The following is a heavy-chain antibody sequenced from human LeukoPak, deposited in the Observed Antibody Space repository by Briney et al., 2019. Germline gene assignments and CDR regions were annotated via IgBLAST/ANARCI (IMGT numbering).Heavy chain of an antibody. V-gene: IGHV3-23*01. D-gene: IGHD5-12*01. J-gene: IGHJ6*03. CDR1: GFTFSDYY. CDR2: ISGSGGGT. Sequence: PGGSLRLSCAASGFTFSDYYMSWIRQAPGKGLEWVSFISGSGGGTYYADSVKGRFTISRENSKNTLYLQMNSLRVEDTAVYYCARGGLVDDFIVATIKPSYYYYYMDVWGKGTTVTVSS. CDR3: ARGGLVDDFIVATIKPSYYYYYMDV.